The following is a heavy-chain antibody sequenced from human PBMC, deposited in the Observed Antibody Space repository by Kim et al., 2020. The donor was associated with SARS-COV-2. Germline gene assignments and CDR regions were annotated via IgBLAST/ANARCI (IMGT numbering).Heavy chain of an antibody. J-gene: IGHJ4*02. Sequence: TTYADSVKRRFTITRDNAKNTLYLQMNSRRAEDTAVYYCARATGGFILDYWGQGTLVTVSS. V-gene: IGHV3-74*01. CDR3: ARATGGFILDY. D-gene: IGHD3-16*02. CDR2: T.